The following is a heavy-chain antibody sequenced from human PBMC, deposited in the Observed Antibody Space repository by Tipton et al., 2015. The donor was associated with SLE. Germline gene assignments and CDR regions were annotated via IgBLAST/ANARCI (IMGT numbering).Heavy chain of an antibody. CDR1: GGSIRSSNFY. CDR2: FYYSGST. V-gene: IGHV4-39*07. Sequence: TLSLTCAVSGGSIRSSNFYLGWIRQPPGRGLDWIGSFYYSGSTYYDPSLKSRVTISIDTSNNQFSLKLSSVTAADTAVYYCARHYGLMSTPLYYFDYWGQGTLVTVSS. CDR3: ARHYGLMSTPLYYFDY. J-gene: IGHJ4*02. D-gene: IGHD3-3*01.